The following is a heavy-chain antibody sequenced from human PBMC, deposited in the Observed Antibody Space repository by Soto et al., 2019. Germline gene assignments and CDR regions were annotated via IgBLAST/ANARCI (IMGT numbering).Heavy chain of an antibody. D-gene: IGHD6-13*01. Sequence: VQLVESGGGLVQPGGSLRLSCAASGFTFSSYSMNWVRQAPGKGLEWVSYISSSSSTIYYADSVKGRFTISRDNAKNSLYLQMNSLRDEDTAVYYCARGVLAAAGTLYYYYYGMDVWGQGTTVTVSS. J-gene: IGHJ6*02. CDR1: GFTFSSYS. CDR2: ISSSSSTI. V-gene: IGHV3-48*02. CDR3: ARGVLAAAGTLYYYYYGMDV.